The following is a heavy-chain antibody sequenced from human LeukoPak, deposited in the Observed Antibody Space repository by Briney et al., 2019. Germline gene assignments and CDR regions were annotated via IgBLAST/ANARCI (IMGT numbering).Heavy chain of an antibody. V-gene: IGHV3-23*01. D-gene: IGHD2-21*02. J-gene: IGHJ3*02. CDR2: ISGSGGST. Sequence: GGSLRLSCAASGFTFSSYAMSWVRQAPGKGLEWVSAISGSGGSTYYADSVKGRFTISRDNSKNTLYLQMNSLRAEDTAVYYCATPYCGGDCYDHDAFDIWGQATMVTVSS. CDR3: ATPYCGGDCYDHDAFDI. CDR1: GFTFSSYA.